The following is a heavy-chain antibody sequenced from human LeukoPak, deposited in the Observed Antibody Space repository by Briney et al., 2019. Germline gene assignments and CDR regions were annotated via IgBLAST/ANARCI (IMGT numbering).Heavy chain of an antibody. CDR2: IYIGGST. D-gene: IGHD2-2*02. J-gene: IGHJ4*02. Sequence: GGSLRLSCAASGFTVSSNYMSWVRQAPGKGLEWVSVIYIGGSTYNADSVKGRFTISRDISKNTLYLQMNSLRAEDTAMYYCARLGFVVPAVIFDYWGQGTLVTVSS. CDR3: ARLGFVVPAVIFDY. CDR1: GFTVSSNY. V-gene: IGHV3-53*01.